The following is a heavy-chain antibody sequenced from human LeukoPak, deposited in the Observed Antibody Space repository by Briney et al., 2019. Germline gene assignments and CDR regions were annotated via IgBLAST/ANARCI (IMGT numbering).Heavy chain of an antibody. J-gene: IGHJ5*02. CDR3: ARVPGPNWFDP. Sequence: SETLSLTCTVSGGPITSYYWSWIRQPPGKGLEWIGYVSHSGSTNYNPSLKSRVTISVDTSKNQFSLKLSSVTAADTAVYYCARVPGPNWFDPWGQGTLVTVSS. CDR2: VSHSGST. V-gene: IGHV4-59*01. CDR1: GGPITSYY.